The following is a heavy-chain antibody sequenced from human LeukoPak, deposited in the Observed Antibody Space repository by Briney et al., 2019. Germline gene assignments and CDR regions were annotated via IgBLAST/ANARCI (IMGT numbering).Heavy chain of an antibody. CDR3: ARVGFVATLDY. V-gene: IGHV1-69*13. Sequence: ASVKVSCKASGGTFSSYAISWVRQAPGQGLEWMGGIIPIFGTANYAQKFQGRVTITADESASTAYMELSSLRSEDTAVYYCARVGFVATLDYWGQGTLVTVSS. D-gene: IGHD1-26*01. CDR2: IIPIFGTA. CDR1: GGTFSSYA. J-gene: IGHJ4*02.